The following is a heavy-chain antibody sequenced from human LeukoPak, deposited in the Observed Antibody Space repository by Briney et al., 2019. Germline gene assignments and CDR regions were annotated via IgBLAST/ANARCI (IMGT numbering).Heavy chain of an antibody. V-gene: IGHV3-7*01. Sequence: PGGSLRLSCAASGFTFSSYWMSWVRQAPGKGLEWVANIKQDATEQYYVESAKGRFTIPRDNTKNSLYLQVNSLRAEDTAVYYCARFHYCSSTNCYPRHFDYWGQGTLVTVSS. D-gene: IGHD2-2*01. CDR1: GFTFSSYW. CDR3: ARFHYCSSTNCYPRHFDY. CDR2: IKQDATEQ. J-gene: IGHJ4*02.